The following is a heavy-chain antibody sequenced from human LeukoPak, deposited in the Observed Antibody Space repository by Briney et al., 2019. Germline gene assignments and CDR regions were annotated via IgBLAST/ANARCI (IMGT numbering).Heavy chain of an antibody. CDR3: ARGPISSNPGT. V-gene: IGHV3-74*01. D-gene: IGHD2-2*01. CDR2: VSADGSST. CDR1: GFTFSTYW. Sequence: PGGSLRLSCAASGFTFSTYWMHWVRQAPGKGLVWVSRVSADGSSTTYADSVKGRFTSSRDNAKNTLYLQMNSLRVEDTAIYYCARGPISSNPGTWGQGTLVTVSS. J-gene: IGHJ5*02.